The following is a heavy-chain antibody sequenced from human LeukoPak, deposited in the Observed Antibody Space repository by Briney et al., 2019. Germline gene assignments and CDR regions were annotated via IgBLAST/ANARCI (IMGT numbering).Heavy chain of an antibody. V-gene: IGHV1-2*02. CDR2: INPNSGGT. D-gene: IGHD2-8*01. Sequence: ASVKVSCRASGYTFTGYYMHWVRQAPGQGLEWMGWINPNSGGTNYAQKFQGRVTMTRDTSISTVYMELSSLRSEDTAVYYCGRVKNGYWGQGTLVTVSS. CDR3: GRVKNGY. J-gene: IGHJ4*02. CDR1: GYTFTGYY.